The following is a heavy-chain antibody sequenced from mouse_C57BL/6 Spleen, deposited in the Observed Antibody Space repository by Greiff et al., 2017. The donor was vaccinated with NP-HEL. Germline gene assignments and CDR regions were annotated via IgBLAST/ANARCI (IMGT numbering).Heavy chain of an antibody. J-gene: IGHJ4*01. CDR3: APPGGITWAMDY. CDR2: INPNNGGT. Sequence: EVQLQQSGPELVKPGASVKMSCKASGYTFTDYNMHWVKQSHGKSLEWIGYINPNNGGTSYNQKFKGKATLTVNKSSSTAYMELRSLTSEDSAVYYCAPPGGITWAMDYWGQGTSVTVSS. D-gene: IGHD2-4*01. CDR1: GYTFTDYN. V-gene: IGHV1-22*01.